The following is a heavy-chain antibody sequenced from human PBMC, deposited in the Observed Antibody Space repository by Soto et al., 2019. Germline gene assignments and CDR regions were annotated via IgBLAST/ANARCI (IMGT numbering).Heavy chain of an antibody. Sequence: GGSLRLSCAASGFTFSDVRIPWVRQAPGKGLEWVALISYDGSDKYYTDSVKGRFTISRDNSKNTLYLQMSRLRPEDTAVYYCAKGVLWFGEPAYYYYGLDVWGQGT. CDR2: ISYDGSDK. CDR3: AKGVLWFGEPAYYYYGLDV. V-gene: IGHV3-30*18. J-gene: IGHJ6*02. D-gene: IGHD3-10*01. CDR1: GFTFSDVR.